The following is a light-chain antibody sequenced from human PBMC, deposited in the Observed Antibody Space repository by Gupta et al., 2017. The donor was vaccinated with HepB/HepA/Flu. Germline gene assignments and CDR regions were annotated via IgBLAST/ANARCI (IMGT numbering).Light chain of an antibody. CDR3: VLYMCSGTVV. CDR2: STN. V-gene: IGLV8-61*01. J-gene: IGLJ2*01. CDR1: SGSVSTRYY. Sequence: QTVVTQVPSLAVSPGGTVTLTCGLNSGSVSTRYYPSWFQQTQSQAPRTLIYSTNTRSSGVPDRVSVSSLGNKAALTITGAQSDDESDYYCVLYMCSGTVVFGGGTKLTVL.